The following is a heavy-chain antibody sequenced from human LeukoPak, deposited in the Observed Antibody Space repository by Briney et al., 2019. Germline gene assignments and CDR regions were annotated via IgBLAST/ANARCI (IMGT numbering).Heavy chain of an antibody. CDR3: ARDVYCGGDCYRYGMDV. CDR1: GGSISSGDYY. Sequence: SQTLSLTCTVSGGSISSGDYYWSWVRQPPGKGLEWIGYIYYSGSTYYNPSLKSRVTISVDTSKNQFSLKLSSVTAADTAVYYCARDVYCGGDCYRYGMDVWGQGTTVTVSS. V-gene: IGHV4-30-4*01. CDR2: IYYSGST. J-gene: IGHJ6*02. D-gene: IGHD2-21*02.